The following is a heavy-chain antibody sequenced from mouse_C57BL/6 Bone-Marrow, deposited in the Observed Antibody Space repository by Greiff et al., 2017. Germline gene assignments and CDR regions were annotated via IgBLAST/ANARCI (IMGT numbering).Heavy chain of an antibody. J-gene: IGHJ3*01. V-gene: IGHV1-54*01. CDR2: INPGSGGT. D-gene: IGHD2-3*01. Sequence: QVQLKESGAELVRPGTSVKLSCKASGYAITNDYIEWVKQRPGQGLEWIGVINPGSGGTNYYEKFKGKATLTADTSSNTAYVQRSSLTSEDSAVDYCGRIDGGFAYWGQGKGITVSA. CDR1: GYAITNDY. CDR3: GRIDGGFAY.